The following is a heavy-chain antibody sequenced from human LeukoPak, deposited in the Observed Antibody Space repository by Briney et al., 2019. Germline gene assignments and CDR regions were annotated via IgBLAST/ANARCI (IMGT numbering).Heavy chain of an antibody. CDR3: ARARYLDY. J-gene: IGHJ4*02. CDR1: GFTFSSYS. CDR2: ISSSSSTI. V-gene: IGHV3-48*01. Sequence: PGGSLRLSCAASGFTFSSYSMNWVRQAPGKGLEWVSYISSSSSTIYYADSVKGRFTISRDNAKNSLYLQMNSLRAEDTAVYYCARARYLDYWGQGTLVTVSS.